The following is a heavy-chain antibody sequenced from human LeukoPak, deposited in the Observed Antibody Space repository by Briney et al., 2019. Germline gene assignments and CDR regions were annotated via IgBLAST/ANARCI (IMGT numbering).Heavy chain of an antibody. D-gene: IGHD6-19*01. CDR2: ISASNGNT. CDR1: GYTFTSYG. J-gene: IGHJ6*03. CDR3: ARGDSSGWYYYYMDV. Sequence: ASVKVSCKASGYTFTSYGISWVRQAPGQGLEWMGWISASNGNTDYAQKLQGRVTMTTDTSTSTAYMELRSLRSDDTAVYYCARGDSSGWYYYYMDVWGKGTTVTVSS. V-gene: IGHV1-18*01.